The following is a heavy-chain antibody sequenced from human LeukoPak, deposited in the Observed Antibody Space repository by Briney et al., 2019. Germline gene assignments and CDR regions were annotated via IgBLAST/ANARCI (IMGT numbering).Heavy chain of an antibody. J-gene: IGHJ4*02. CDR2: IYYTGTT. D-gene: IGHD2-15*01. Sequence: SETLSLTCTVSGGSISSYYWSWIRQPPGKGLEWIGYIYYTGTTNYNPSLKSRVTISVDTSKNQLSLKLSSVTAADTAVYYCARGGWRLDYWGQGTLVTVSS. CDR1: GGSISSYY. CDR3: ARGGWRLDY. V-gene: IGHV4-59*01.